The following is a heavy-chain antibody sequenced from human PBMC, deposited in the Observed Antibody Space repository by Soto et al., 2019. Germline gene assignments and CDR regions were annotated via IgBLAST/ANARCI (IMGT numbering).Heavy chain of an antibody. CDR2: ISSSSSFI. Sequence: SLRLSCAASGFTFSSYSMNWVRQAPGKGLEWVSSISSSSSFIYYADSVKGRFTISRDNAKNSLYLQMNSLRAEDTAVYYCARVIAVANFDYWGQGTLVTVSS. V-gene: IGHV3-21*01. CDR1: GFTFSSYS. J-gene: IGHJ4*02. D-gene: IGHD6-19*01. CDR3: ARVIAVANFDY.